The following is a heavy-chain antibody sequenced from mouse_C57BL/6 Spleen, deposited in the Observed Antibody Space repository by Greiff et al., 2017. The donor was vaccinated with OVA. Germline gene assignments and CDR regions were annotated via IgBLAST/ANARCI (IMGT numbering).Heavy chain of an antibody. V-gene: IGHV1-39*01. CDR3: ARKISLVITTVEDAMDY. CDR2: INPNYGTT. J-gene: IGHJ4*01. Sequence: VQLQQSGPELVKPGASVKISCKASGYSFTDYNMNWVKQSNGKSLEWIGVINPNYGTTSYNQKFKGKATLTVDQSSSTAYMQLNSLTSEDSAVYYCARKISLVITTVEDAMDYWGQGTSVTVSS. CDR1: GYSFTDYN. D-gene: IGHD1-1*01.